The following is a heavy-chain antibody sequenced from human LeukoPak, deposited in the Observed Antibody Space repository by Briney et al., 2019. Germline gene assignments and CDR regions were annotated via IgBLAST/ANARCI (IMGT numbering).Heavy chain of an antibody. V-gene: IGHV1-8*03. CDR1: GYNFTRYD. Sequence: ASVKVSCKASGYNFTRYDLSWVRQAPGQGLEWMGWMNPKSGYSGYAQKFQGRVSITRNTSINTAYLELSRLTSEDTAVYYCAKGGDWEQELAGYYDYWAPGTLVTVSS. J-gene: IGHJ4*02. CDR3: AKGGDWEQELAGYYDY. CDR2: MNPKSGYS. D-gene: IGHD2-21*01.